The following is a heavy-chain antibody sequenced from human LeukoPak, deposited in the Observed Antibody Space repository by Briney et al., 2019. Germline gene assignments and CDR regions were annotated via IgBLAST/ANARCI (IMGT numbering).Heavy chain of an antibody. CDR2: IYHSGST. CDR3: ARGSRGYSYG. D-gene: IGHD5-18*01. CDR1: GGSVGSDSYY. Sequence: SETLSLTCTVSGGSVGSDSYYWSWIRQPPGKGLEWIGHIYHSGSTNYNPSLKSRLTMSIDTSKNQFSLKLSSVTAADTAVYYCARGSRGYSYGWGQGTLVTVSS. J-gene: IGHJ4*02. V-gene: IGHV4-61*01.